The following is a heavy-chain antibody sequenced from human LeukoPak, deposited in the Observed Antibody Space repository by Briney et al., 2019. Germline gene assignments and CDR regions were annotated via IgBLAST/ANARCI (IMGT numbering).Heavy chain of an antibody. CDR1: GGSISSSSYY. D-gene: IGHD6-13*01. Sequence: SENLSLTCTVSGGSISSSSYYWGWIRQPRGKGLEWIGSIYYSGSTYYNPSLKSRVTISVDTSKNQFSLKLSSVTAADTAVYYCARLRGIAAYWVDYWGQGTLVTVSS. J-gene: IGHJ4*02. CDR3: ARLRGIAAYWVDY. V-gene: IGHV4-39*07. CDR2: IYYSGST.